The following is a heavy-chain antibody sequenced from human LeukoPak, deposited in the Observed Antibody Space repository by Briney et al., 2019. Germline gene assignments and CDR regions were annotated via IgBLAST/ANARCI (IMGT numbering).Heavy chain of an antibody. V-gene: IGHV3-74*01. CDR3: ARRAGAYSHPYDY. D-gene: IGHD4/OR15-4a*01. CDR1: GFSFSVYW. Sequence: GGSLRLSCAASGFSFSVYWMHWVRQAPGKGPVWVSRIKTDGSITDYADSVKGRFTISRDNAKNTLYLQMNSLRAEDTAVYYCARRAGAYSHPYDYWGQGTLVTVSS. J-gene: IGHJ4*02. CDR2: IKTDGSIT.